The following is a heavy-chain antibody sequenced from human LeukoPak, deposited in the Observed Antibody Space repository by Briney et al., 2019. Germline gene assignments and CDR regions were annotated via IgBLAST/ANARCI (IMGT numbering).Heavy chain of an antibody. J-gene: IGHJ5*02. Sequence: ASVKVSCKVSGYTLTELSMHWVRQAPGKGLEWMGGFDPEDGETIYAQKFQGRVTMTEDTSTDTAYMELSSLRSEDTAVYYCATGIYGEKHPNWFDPWGQGTLVTVSS. CDR1: GYTLTELS. CDR3: ATGIYGEKHPNWFDP. D-gene: IGHD3-16*01. V-gene: IGHV1-24*01. CDR2: FDPEDGET.